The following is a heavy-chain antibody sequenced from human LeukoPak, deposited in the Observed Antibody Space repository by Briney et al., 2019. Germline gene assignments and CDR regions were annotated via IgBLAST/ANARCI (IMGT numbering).Heavy chain of an antibody. D-gene: IGHD3-22*01. CDR3: AREMWGYDSSGYYYYFDY. Sequence: SETLSLTCTVSGGSISSGSYCWSWIRQPAGKGLEWIGRIYTSGSTDYNPSLKSRVTISVDTSKNQFSLKLSSVNAADTAVYYCAREMWGYDSSGYYYYFDYWGQGTLVTVSS. CDR2: IYTSGST. J-gene: IGHJ4*02. V-gene: IGHV4-61*02. CDR1: GGSISSGSYC.